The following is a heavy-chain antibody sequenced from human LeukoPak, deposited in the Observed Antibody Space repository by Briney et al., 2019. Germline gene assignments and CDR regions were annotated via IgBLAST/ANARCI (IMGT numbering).Heavy chain of an antibody. CDR2: INPNSGGT. CDR3: ARDQGDYSSSWYDYYYYYMDV. D-gene: IGHD6-13*01. J-gene: IGHJ6*03. Sequence: ASVKVSCKASGYTFTGYYMHWVRQAPGQGLEWMGWINPNSGGTNYAQKFQGRVTMTRDTSISTAYMELSRLRSDDTAVYYCARDQGDYSSSWYDYYYYYMDVWGKGTTVTISS. V-gene: IGHV1-2*02. CDR1: GYTFTGYY.